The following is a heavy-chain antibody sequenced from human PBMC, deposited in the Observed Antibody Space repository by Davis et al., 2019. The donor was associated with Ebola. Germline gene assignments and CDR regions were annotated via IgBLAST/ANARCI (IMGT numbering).Heavy chain of an antibody. V-gene: IGHV1-3*01. CDR1: GYTFTSYA. Sequence: ASVKVSCKASGYTFTSYAMHWVRQAPGQRLEWMGWINAGNGNTKYSQKFQGRVTITRDTSASTAYMELSSLRSEDTAVYYCARDPGYYDFWSGYYNYYYGMDVWGQGTTVTVSS. CDR3: ARDPGYYDFWSGYYNYYYGMDV. CDR2: INAGNGNT. D-gene: IGHD3-3*01. J-gene: IGHJ6*02.